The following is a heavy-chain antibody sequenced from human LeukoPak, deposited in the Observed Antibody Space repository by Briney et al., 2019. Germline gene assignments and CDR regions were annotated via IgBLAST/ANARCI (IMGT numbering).Heavy chain of an antibody. Sequence: ASVKVSCKASGYTFTGYYMHWVRQAPGQGLEWMGWINPNSGGTNYAQKFQGRVTMTRDTSISTAYMELSRLRPDDTAVYYCARDRGQITIFGVVTASYDAFDIWGQGTMVTVSS. CDR3: ARDRGQITIFGVVTASYDAFDI. J-gene: IGHJ3*02. CDR2: INPNSGGT. V-gene: IGHV1-2*02. D-gene: IGHD3-3*01. CDR1: GYTFTGYY.